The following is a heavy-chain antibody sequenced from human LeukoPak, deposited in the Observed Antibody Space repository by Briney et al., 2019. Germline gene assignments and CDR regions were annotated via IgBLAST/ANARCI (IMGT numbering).Heavy chain of an antibody. Sequence: GGSLRLSCVVSIFNFDNYAMTWVRQAPGKGLEWVSAIGGSGVSKFYGDSVKGRFTISRDNARNSLYLQMNSLRAEDTAVYYCARDPYSGTYGDTYYYYMDVWGKGTTVTISS. CDR2: IGGSGVSK. CDR1: IFNFDNYA. V-gene: IGHV3-23*01. J-gene: IGHJ6*03. D-gene: IGHD1-26*01. CDR3: ARDPYSGTYGDTYYYYMDV.